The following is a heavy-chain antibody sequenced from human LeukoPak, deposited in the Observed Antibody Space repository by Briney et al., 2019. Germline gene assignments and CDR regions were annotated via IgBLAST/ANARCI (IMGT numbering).Heavy chain of an antibody. D-gene: IGHD6-6*01. V-gene: IGHV3-21*01. CDR1: GFTFSDYY. CDR2: ISSSSSYI. J-gene: IGHJ5*02. CDR3: ARGALPYSSSSGGWFDP. Sequence: PGGSLRLSCAASGFTFSDYYMSWVRQAPGKGLEWVSSISSSSSYIYYADSVKGRFTISRDNAKNSLYLQMNSLRAEDTAVYYCARGALPYSSSSGGWFDPWGQGTLVTVSS.